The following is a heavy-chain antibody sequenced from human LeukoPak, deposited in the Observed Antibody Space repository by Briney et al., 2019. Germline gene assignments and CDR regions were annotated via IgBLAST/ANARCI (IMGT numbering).Heavy chain of an antibody. J-gene: IGHJ4*02. Sequence: ASVTVSFTAAGYTFTSYDINWVRQATGQGLEWMGWMNPNSGNTGYAQKFQGRVTMTRNTSISTAYMELSSLRSEDTAVYYCARDLSGSGDYWGQGTLVTVSS. CDR2: MNPNSGNT. D-gene: IGHD3-22*01. V-gene: IGHV1-8*01. CDR1: GYTFTSYD. CDR3: ARDLSGSGDY.